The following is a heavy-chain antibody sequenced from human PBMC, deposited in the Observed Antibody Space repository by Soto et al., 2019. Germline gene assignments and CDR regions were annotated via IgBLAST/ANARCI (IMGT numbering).Heavy chain of an antibody. CDR2: IYYSGST. Sequence: SETLSLTCTVSGGSISSDYWSWIRQPPGNGLEWIDYIYYSGSTNYNPSLKSRVTISVDTSKNQFSLKLSSVTAADTAVYYCARDRGIVVVTAIPDYYYYYGMDVCGQGTTVTVSS. V-gene: IGHV4-59*01. CDR1: GGSISSDY. D-gene: IGHD2-21*02. CDR3: ARDRGIVVVTAIPDYYYYYGMDV. J-gene: IGHJ6*02.